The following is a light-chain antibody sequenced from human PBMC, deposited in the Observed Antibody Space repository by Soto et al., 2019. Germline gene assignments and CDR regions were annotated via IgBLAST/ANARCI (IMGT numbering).Light chain of an antibody. CDR3: AAWADSLNGYV. CDR1: SSNIGSNT. V-gene: IGLV1-44*01. J-gene: IGLJ1*01. CDR2: SNN. Sequence: QSVLTQPPSASGTPGQRVTISCSGSSSNIGSNTVNWYQHLPGTAPKLLMYSNNQRPSGVPDRFSGSKSGTSASLAISGLQSEDEADYYCAAWADSLNGYVFGTGTKLTVL.